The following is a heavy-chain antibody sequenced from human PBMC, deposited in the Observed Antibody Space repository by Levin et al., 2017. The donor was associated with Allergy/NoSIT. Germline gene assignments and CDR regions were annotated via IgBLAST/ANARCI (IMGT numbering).Heavy chain of an antibody. D-gene: IGHD3-10*01. J-gene: IGHJ6*03. V-gene: IGHV3-66*01. CDR3: ARRYYGLGTYYMDV. CDR1: GFTVSSNY. CDR2: IYRGGTT. Sequence: PGGSLRLSCAASGFTVSSNYMSWVRQAPGKGLEWVSLIYRGGTTYYADSVKGGFTISRDNSNNTLSLQMNSLSAEDTAVYYCARRYYGLGTYYMDVWGKGTTVTVAS.